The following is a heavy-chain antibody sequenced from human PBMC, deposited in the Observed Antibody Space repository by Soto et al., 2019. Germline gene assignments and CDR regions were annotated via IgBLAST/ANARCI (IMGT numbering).Heavy chain of an antibody. V-gene: IGHV4-39*01. Sequence: PSDLSLTCTVSGGSISSSSYYWGWIRQPPGKGLEWIGSIYYSGSTYYNPSLKSRVTISVDTSKNQFSLKLSSVTAADTAVYYCARRCGGDCYSFDYWGQGTLVTVSS. CDR2: IYYSGST. CDR3: ARRCGGDCYSFDY. CDR1: GGSISSSSYY. J-gene: IGHJ4*02. D-gene: IGHD2-21*01.